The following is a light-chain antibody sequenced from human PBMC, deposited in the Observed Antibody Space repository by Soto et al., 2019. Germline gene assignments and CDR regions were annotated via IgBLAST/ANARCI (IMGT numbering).Light chain of an antibody. V-gene: IGKV3-20*01. CDR1: QSVSSSY. CDR3: QHYDSLPIT. J-gene: IGKJ5*01. Sequence: EIVMTQAPSTLSVSPAARATLSCRASQSVSSSYLAWYQQKPGQPPRLLIYGASSRATGIPDRFSGSGSGTDFTLTISRLEPEDFAVFYCQHYDSLPITFGQGTRLEIK. CDR2: GAS.